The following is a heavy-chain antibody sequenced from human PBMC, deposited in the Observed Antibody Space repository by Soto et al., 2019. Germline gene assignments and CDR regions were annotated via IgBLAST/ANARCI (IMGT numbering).Heavy chain of an antibody. CDR3: ARVAY. V-gene: IGHV3-21*06. J-gene: IGHJ4*02. CDR2: ISSGGNTK. CDR1: GFTFSRYS. Sequence: EVQLVESGGGLVKPGGSLRLSCVASGFTFSRYSINWFRQAPGKGLEWVSSISSGGNTKSYANSVKGRFTISRDNAKNSFYLEMNSLSPEDTALYYGARVAYWGKGTLVPVSS.